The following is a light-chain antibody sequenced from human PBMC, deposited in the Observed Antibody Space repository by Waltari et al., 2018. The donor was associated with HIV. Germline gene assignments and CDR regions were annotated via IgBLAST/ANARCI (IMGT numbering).Light chain of an antibody. CDR3: QQRSDSPPST. CDR2: DAI. J-gene: IGKJ4*01. Sequence: EIVLTQSPATLSLSTGETATLSCRASQSVGSYLAWYQQKPGRAPRLLIYDAINRATGIPARFSGSGSGTDFTLTISSLEPEDFAVYYCQQRSDSPPSTFGGGTKVEI. V-gene: IGKV3-11*01. CDR1: QSVGSY.